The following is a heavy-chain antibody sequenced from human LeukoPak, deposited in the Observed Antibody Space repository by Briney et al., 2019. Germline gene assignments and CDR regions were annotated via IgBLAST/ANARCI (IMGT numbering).Heavy chain of an antibody. Sequence: GGSLRLSCAASGFTFSSYSMNWVRQAPGKGLEWVSSISSSSSYIYYAESVKGRFTISRDNAKNSLYLQINSLRAEDTAVYYCAKDPYSGGYGDYYYYYMDVWGKGTTVTISS. CDR3: AKDPYSGGYGDYYYYYMDV. D-gene: IGHD1-26*01. CDR2: ISSSSSYI. V-gene: IGHV3-21*01. CDR1: GFTFSSYS. J-gene: IGHJ6*03.